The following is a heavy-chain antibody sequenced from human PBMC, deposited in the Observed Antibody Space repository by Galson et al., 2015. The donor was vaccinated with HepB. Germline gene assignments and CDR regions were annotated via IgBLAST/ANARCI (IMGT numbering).Heavy chain of an antibody. J-gene: IGHJ4*02. Sequence: SVKVSCKASGYTFTSYAMHWVRQAPGQRLEWMGWINAGNGNTEYSQKFQGRVTITRDTSASTAYMELSSLRSEDTAVYYCARDLQVITFGGVIVNWGQGTLVTVSS. D-gene: IGHD3-16*02. V-gene: IGHV1-3*01. CDR1: GYTFTSYA. CDR3: ARDLQVITFGGVIVN. CDR2: INAGNGNT.